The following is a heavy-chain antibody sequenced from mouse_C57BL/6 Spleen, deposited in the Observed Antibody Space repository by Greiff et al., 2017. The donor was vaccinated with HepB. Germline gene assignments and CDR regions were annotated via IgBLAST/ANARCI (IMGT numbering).Heavy chain of an antibody. CDR3: ARSLNWALYYYAMDY. CDR1: GYAFSSYW. Sequence: QVQLQQSGAELVKPGASVKISCKASGYAFSSYWMNWVKQRPGKGLEWIGQIYPGDGDTNYNGKFKGKATLTADKSSSTAYMQLSSLTSEDSAVYFCARSLNWALYYYAMDYWGQGTSVTVSS. CDR2: IYPGDGDT. D-gene: IGHD4-1*01. V-gene: IGHV1-80*01. J-gene: IGHJ4*01.